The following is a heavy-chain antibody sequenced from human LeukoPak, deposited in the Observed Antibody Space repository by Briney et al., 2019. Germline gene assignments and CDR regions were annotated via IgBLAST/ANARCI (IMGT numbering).Heavy chain of an antibody. D-gene: IGHD1-26*01. V-gene: IGHV3-64D*06. CDR3: VPFNSGARLDH. CDR2: LSSDGGRT. CDR1: GFTFSTYA. Sequence: GGSLRLSCSASGFTFSTYAMHWVRQAPGKGLEYVSALSSDGGRTYYADAVKGRFTISRDNSKNTLYFQMSSLRVEDTAVYYCVPFNSGARLDHWGQGTLVTVSS. J-gene: IGHJ4*02.